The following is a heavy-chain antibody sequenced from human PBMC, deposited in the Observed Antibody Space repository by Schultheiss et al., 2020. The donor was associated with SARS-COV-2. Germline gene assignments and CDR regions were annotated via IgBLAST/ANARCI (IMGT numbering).Heavy chain of an antibody. V-gene: IGHV1-69*01. Sequence: KISCKASGGTFSSYAISWVRQAPGQGLEWMGGIIPIFGTANYAQKFQGRVTITADESTSTAYMELSSLRSEDTAVYYCARDRYDFWSGYVSYWYLDLWGRGTLVTVSS. CDR2: IIPIFGTA. CDR3: ARDRYDFWSGYVSYWYLDL. J-gene: IGHJ2*01. D-gene: IGHD3-3*01. CDR1: GGTFSSYA.